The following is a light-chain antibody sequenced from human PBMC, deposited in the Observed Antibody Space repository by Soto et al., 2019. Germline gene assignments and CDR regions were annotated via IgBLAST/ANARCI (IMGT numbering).Light chain of an antibody. CDR1: STDVGGYNF. V-gene: IGLV2-14*01. CDR2: EVS. J-gene: IGLJ3*02. Sequence: QSALTQPASVSGSPGQSITIFCTGTSTDVGGYNFVSWYQQNPGKAPKLMVYEVSNRPSGVSSRFSGSKSGNTASLTISGLQTDDEADYYCSSYTSDSTWVFGGGTKLTVL. CDR3: SSYTSDSTWV.